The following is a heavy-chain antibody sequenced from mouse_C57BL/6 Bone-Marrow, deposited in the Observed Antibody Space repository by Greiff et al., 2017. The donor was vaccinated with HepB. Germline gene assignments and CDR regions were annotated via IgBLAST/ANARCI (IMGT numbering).Heavy chain of an antibody. D-gene: IGHD1-1*01. V-gene: IGHV2-2*01. CDR3: ARNSGDGSSLDY. J-gene: IGHJ2*01. CDR2: IWSGGST. Sequence: VKLMESGPGLVQPSQCLSITCSVSGFSLTSYGVHWVRQSPGKGLEWLGVIWSGGSTDYNAAFISRLSISKHNSKSQVFFKMNSLQADDTAIYYCARNSGDGSSLDYWGQGTTLTVSS. CDR1: GFSLTSYG.